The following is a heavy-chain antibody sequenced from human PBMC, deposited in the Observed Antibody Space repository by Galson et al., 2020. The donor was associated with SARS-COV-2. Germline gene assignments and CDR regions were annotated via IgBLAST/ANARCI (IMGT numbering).Heavy chain of an antibody. D-gene: IGHD3-3*01. J-gene: IGHJ4*02. CDR1: GFTFSRYV. CDR3: ARPDFSRRSDFWSLDH. Sequence: QLGESLKISCAASGFTFSRYVLHWVRQAPGKGLEWVAVISYEGSNTYYADSVKGRFSISRDNSQNTLYLQMNSLRAEDTAVYYCARPDFSRRSDFWSLDHWGQGTLVTVSS. CDR2: ISYEGSNT. V-gene: IGHV3-30*03.